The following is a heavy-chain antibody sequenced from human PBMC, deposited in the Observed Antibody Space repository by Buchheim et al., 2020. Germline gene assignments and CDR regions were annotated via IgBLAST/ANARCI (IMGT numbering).Heavy chain of an antibody. CDR1: GFTFSSYA. CDR3: ARDRGGYNYGTVDY. CDR2: ISYDGSNK. Sequence: QVQLVESGGGVVQPGRSLRLSCAASGFTFSSYAMHWVRQAPGKGLEWVAVISYDGSNKYYADSVKGRFTISRDNSKNTLYLQMNSLRAEDTAVYYCARDRGGYNYGTVDYWGQGTL. D-gene: IGHD5-18*01. J-gene: IGHJ4*02. V-gene: IGHV3-30-3*01.